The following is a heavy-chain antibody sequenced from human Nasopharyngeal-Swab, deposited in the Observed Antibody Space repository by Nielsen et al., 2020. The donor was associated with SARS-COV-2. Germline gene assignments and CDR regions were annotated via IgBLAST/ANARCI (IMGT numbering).Heavy chain of an antibody. CDR2: IYYSGST. V-gene: IGHV4-31*03. J-gene: IGHJ6*02. CDR1: GGSISSGGYY. Sequence: SATLSLTCTVSGGSISSGGYYWSWIRQHPGKGLEWLGYIYYSGSTYYNPSLKSRVTISVDTSKNQFSLKLSSVTAADTAVYYCARGDYYYGMDVWGQGTTVTVSS. CDR3: ARGDYYYGMDV.